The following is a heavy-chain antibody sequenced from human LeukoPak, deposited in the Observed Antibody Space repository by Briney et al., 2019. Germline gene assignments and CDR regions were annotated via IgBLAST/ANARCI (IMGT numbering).Heavy chain of an antibody. D-gene: IGHD6-19*01. CDR1: GGSISSSNW. Sequence: SETPSLTCAVSGGSISSSNWWSWVRQPPGKGLEWIGEIYHSGSTNYNPSLKSRVTISVDKSKNQFSLKLSSVTAADTAVYYCARDRGLIAVAGYNWFDPWGQGTLVTVSS. V-gene: IGHV4-4*02. CDR3: ARDRGLIAVAGYNWFDP. J-gene: IGHJ5*02. CDR2: IYHSGST.